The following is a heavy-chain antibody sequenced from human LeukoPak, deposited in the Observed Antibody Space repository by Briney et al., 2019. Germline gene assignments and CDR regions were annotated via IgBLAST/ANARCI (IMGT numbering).Heavy chain of an antibody. J-gene: IGHJ4*02. CDR3: ARDSPLDYFDY. CDR2: MNPNSGNT. V-gene: IGHV1-8*03. CDR1: GYTFTSYD. D-gene: IGHD6-13*01. Sequence: GASVKVSCKASGYTFTSYDINWVRQATGQGLEWMGWMNPNSGNTGYAQKFQGRVTITRNTSISTAYMELSSLRSEDTAVYYCARDSPLDYFDYWGQGTLVTVSS.